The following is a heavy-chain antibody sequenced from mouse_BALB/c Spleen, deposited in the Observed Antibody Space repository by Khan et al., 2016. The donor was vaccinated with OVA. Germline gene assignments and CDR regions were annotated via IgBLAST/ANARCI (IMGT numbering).Heavy chain of an antibody. CDR1: GFNIKDTY. CDR3: SHPSYDPGFFEV. CDR2: IAPANGNT. J-gene: IGHJ1*01. D-gene: IGHD2-3*01. V-gene: IGHV14-3*02. Sequence: VQLKESGAELVKPGASVRLSCTASGFNIKDTYIHWVKQRPEQGLEWIGRIAPANGNTKYDPKFQDKATITLDTSSNTAYLQLSSLTSEDTAVSYCSHPSYDPGFFEVWGAGTTVTVSS.